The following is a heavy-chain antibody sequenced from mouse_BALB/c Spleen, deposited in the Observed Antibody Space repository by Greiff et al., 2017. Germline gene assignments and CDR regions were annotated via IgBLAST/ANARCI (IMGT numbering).Heavy chain of an antibody. J-gene: IGHJ4*01. Sequence: EVQLVESGGGLVQPGGSRKLSCAASGFTFSSFGMHWVRQAPEKGLEWVAYISSGSGTIYYADTVKGRATISIDNPKNTLFLQLTSLRSEDTAMYCGARFTTAKGYAMDYWGQGTSVTVSS. CDR3: ARFTTAKGYAMDY. CDR1: GFTFSSFG. D-gene: IGHD1-2*01. CDR2: ISSGSGTI. V-gene: IGHV5-17*02.